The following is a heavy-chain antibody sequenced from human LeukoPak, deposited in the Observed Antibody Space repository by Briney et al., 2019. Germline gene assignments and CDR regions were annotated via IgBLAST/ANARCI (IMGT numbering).Heavy chain of an antibody. V-gene: IGHV3-23*01. J-gene: IGHJ4*02. CDR1: GFTYSNYA. D-gene: IGHD3-9*01. CDR2: VSGRDDST. Sequence: GGSLRLSCAASGFTYSNYAMYWVRQAPGKGREWVSAVSGRDDSTYYADSVKGRFTISRDTSKNTLYLQMNSLRAEDTAVYYCATWGDYDILTGYYDPDYWGQGTLVTVSS. CDR3: ATWGDYDILTGYYDPDY.